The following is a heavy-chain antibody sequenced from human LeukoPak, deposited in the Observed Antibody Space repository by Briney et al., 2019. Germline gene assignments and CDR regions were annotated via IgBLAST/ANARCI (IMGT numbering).Heavy chain of an antibody. CDR2: IKSKTDGGTT. CDR1: GFTFSNAW. Sequence: PGGSLRLSCATSGFTFSNAWMSWVRQAPGKGLEWVGRIKSKTDGGTTDYAAPVKGRFTISRDDSKNTLYLQMNSLKTEDTAVYYCTTDSSGYSGYSTNYFDYWGQGTLVTVSS. V-gene: IGHV3-15*01. CDR3: TTDSSGYSGYSTNYFDY. J-gene: IGHJ4*02. D-gene: IGHD5-12*01.